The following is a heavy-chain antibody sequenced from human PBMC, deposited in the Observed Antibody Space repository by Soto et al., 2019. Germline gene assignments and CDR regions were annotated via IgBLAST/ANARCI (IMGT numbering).Heavy chain of an antibody. Sequence: EVQLVESGGGLVQPGRSLRLSCAASGFTFDGYAMYWVRQAPGKGLEWVSGISWNSGSIGYADSVKGRFTISRDNAKNSLYLQMNSLRAEDTALYYCAKDRGGSYDLYYYGVDVWGQGTTVTVSS. J-gene: IGHJ6*02. V-gene: IGHV3-9*01. D-gene: IGHD1-26*01. CDR3: AKDRGGSYDLYYYGVDV. CDR2: ISWNSGSI. CDR1: GFTFDGYA.